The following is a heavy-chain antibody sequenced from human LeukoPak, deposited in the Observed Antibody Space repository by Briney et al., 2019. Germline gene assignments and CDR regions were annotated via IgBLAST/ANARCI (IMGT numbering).Heavy chain of an antibody. CDR2: ISSSSSYI. Sequence: PGGSLRLSCTASGFTFSTYSMNWVRQAPGKGLEWVSSISSSSSYIHYADSVKGRFTISRDNAKNSLYLQMNSLRAEDTAFYYCARGGITIFGGIIYQDYWGQGTLVTVSS. CDR3: ARGGITIFGGIIYQDY. CDR1: GFTFSTYS. J-gene: IGHJ4*02. V-gene: IGHV3-21*04. D-gene: IGHD3-3*01.